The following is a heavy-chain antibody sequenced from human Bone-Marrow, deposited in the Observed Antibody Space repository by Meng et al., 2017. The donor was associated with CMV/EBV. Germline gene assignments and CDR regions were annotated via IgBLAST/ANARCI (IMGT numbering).Heavy chain of an antibody. V-gene: IGHV1-69*10. CDR3: ARAQWRKRLYYYYYYGMDV. CDR1: GGTFSSYA. D-gene: IGHD2-15*01. CDR2: IIPILGIA. J-gene: IGHJ6*02. Sequence: SVKVSCKASGGTFSSYAISWVRQAPGQGLEWMGGIIPILGIANYAQKFQGRVTITADKSTSTAYMELSSLRSEDTAVYYCARAQWRKRLYYYYYYGMDVWGQRTTVTVSS.